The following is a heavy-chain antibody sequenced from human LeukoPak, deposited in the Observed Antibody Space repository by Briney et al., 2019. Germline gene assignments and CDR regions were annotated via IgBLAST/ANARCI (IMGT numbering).Heavy chain of an antibody. CDR3: AKKSGDHFHFDF. V-gene: IGHV3-23*01. J-gene: IGHJ4*02. CDR2: IGTSGANT. D-gene: IGHD2-21*01. CDR1: GFTFNNYG. Sequence: PGGSLRLSCAASGFTFNNYGMGWVRQTPGKGLEWVATIGTSGANTYHADSVKGRFTISRDNSKSMLYLQMNSLRAEDTAVYHCAKKSGDHFHFDFWGQGTLVTVSS.